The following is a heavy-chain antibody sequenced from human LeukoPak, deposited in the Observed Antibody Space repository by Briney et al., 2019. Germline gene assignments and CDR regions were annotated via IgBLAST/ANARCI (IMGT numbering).Heavy chain of an antibody. CDR3: ARANLKGWLQSQSLNY. CDR1: GGTFSSYA. D-gene: IGHD5-24*01. CDR2: IIPIFGTA. Sequence: SVKVSCKASGGTFSSYAISWVRQAPGQGLEWMGGIIPIFGTANYAQKFQGRVTITADESTSTAYMELSSLRSEDTAVYYCARANLKGWLQSQSLNYWGQGTLVTVSS. V-gene: IGHV1-69*13. J-gene: IGHJ4*02.